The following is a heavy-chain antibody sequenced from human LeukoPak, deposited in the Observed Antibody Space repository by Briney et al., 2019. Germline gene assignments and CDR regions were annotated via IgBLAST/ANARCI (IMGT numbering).Heavy chain of an antibody. CDR3: ANEASSDWSFDY. D-gene: IGHD3-9*01. CDR2: VSYDGSNK. V-gene: IGHV3-30*18. CDR1: GFTFSSYG. J-gene: IGHJ4*02. Sequence: GGSLRLSCAASGFTFSSYGMHWVRQAPGKGLEWVAVVSYDGSNKYYADSVKGRFTISRDNSKNTLYLQMNSLRAEDTAVYYCANEASSDWSFDYWGQGTLVTVSS.